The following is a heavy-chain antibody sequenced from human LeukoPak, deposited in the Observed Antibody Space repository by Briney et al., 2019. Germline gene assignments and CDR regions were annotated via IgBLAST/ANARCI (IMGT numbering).Heavy chain of an antibody. CDR3: ARDLVTMVRGSGLGY. Sequence: SETLSLTCTVSGGSISSYYWSWIRQPPGKGLEWIGYIYYSGSTNYHPSLKSRVTISVDTSKNQFSLKLSSVTAADTAVYYCARDLVTMVRGSGLGYWGQGTLVTVSS. D-gene: IGHD3-10*01. CDR1: GGSISSYY. CDR2: IYYSGST. V-gene: IGHV4-59*01. J-gene: IGHJ4*02.